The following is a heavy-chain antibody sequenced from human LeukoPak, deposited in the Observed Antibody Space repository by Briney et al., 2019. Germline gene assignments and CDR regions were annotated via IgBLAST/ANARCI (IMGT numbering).Heavy chain of an antibody. CDR2: INSDGSST. CDR3: ARATYYYDSSGYYYTNPNDY. V-gene: IGHV3-74*01. D-gene: IGHD3-22*01. Sequence: PWGSLRLSCAASGFTFSSYWMHWVRQAPGKRLVWVSRINSDGSSTSYADSVKGRFTISRDNAKNTLYLQMNSLRAEDTAVYYRARATYYYDSSGYYYTNPNDYWGQGTMVTVSS. CDR1: GFTFSSYW. J-gene: IGHJ4*02.